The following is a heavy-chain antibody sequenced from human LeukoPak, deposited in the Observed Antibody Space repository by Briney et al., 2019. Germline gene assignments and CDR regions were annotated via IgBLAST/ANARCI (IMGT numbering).Heavy chain of an antibody. J-gene: IGHJ4*02. Sequence: PGGSLRLSCAASGFTFSDYEMNWVRQAPGQGLEWLSYITSVGTTVYYADSVKGRFTTSRDNATRFLYLQMNSLRAEDTAVYYCARNAGESLDWSLGFDSWGQGTLVTVSS. D-gene: IGHD3/OR15-3a*01. V-gene: IGHV3-48*03. CDR3: ARNAGESLDWSLGFDS. CDR1: GFTFSDYE. CDR2: ITSVGTTV.